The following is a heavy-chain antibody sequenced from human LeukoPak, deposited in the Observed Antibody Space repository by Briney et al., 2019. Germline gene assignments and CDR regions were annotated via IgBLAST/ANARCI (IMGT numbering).Heavy chain of an antibody. J-gene: IGHJ6*03. CDR3: ARGVRVAAGYYYYYYMDV. Sequence: PGGSLRLSCAASGFTFSSYWMHWVRQAPGKGLVWVSRINSDGSSTSYADSVKGRFTISRDNAKNTLYLQMNSLRAEDTAVYYCARGVRVAAGYYYYYYMDVWGKGTTVTVSS. V-gene: IGHV3-74*01. D-gene: IGHD6-13*01. CDR2: INSDGSST. CDR1: GFTFSSYW.